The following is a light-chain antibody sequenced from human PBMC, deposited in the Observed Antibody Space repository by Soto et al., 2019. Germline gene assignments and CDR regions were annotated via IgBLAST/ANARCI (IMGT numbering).Light chain of an antibody. J-gene: IGLJ3*02. Sequence: QSALTQPPSASGSPGQSVTISCTGTSIDVGGYDYVSWYQQYPGKAPKLMIYEVSKRPSGVPDRFSGSRSGNTASLPVSGLQAEDEADYYCSSYAGNNKLVFGGGTQLTVL. V-gene: IGLV2-8*01. CDR1: SIDVGGYDY. CDR2: EVS. CDR3: SSYAGNNKLV.